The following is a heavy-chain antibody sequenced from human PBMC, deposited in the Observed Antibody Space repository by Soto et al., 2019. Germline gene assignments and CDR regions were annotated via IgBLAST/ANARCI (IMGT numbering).Heavy chain of an antibody. D-gene: IGHD6-19*01. CDR1: GYIFTSYG. CDR2: IYVYNGNT. Sequence: QVELVQSGAEVTKPGASLQVSCKTSGYIFTSYGVNWVRQAPGQGLEWMGWIYVYNGNTNYAQKFQDRLTLTTDTSTSTAYLELRNLRSDDTAVYYCETVPPYQWLLHLDYWGQGTLVTVSS. J-gene: IGHJ4*02. CDR3: ETVPPYQWLLHLDY. V-gene: IGHV1-18*01.